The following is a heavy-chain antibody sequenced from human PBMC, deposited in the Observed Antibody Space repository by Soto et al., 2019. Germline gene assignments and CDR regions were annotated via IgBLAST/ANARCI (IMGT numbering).Heavy chain of an antibody. CDR1: GGSISSYY. D-gene: IGHD5-12*01. V-gene: IGHV4-59*01. Sequence: SETLSLTCTVSGGSISSYYWSWIRQPPGKGLEWIGYIYYSGSTNYNPSLKSRVTISVDTSKNQFSLKLSSVTAADTAVYYCARADIVATYYCDYWGQGTLVTVSS. CDR2: IYYSGST. J-gene: IGHJ4*02. CDR3: ARADIVATYYCDY.